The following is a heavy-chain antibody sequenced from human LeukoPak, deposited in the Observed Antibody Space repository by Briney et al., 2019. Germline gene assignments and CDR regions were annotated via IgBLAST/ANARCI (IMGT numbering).Heavy chain of an antibody. Sequence: PGGSLRLSCAASGFTFSSYWMSWVRQAPGKGLEWVANIKQDGSEKYYVDSVKGRFTISRDNAKNSLYLQMNSLRAEDTAVYYCARPYSSGWGPIDYWGQGTLVTVSA. CDR3: ARPYSSGWGPIDY. CDR2: IKQDGSEK. D-gene: IGHD6-19*01. CDR1: GFTFSSYW. V-gene: IGHV3-7*01. J-gene: IGHJ4*02.